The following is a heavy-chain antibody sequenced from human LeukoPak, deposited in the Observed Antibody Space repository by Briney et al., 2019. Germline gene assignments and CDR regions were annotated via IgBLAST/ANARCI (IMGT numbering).Heavy chain of an antibody. D-gene: IGHD5-12*01. CDR1: GYSFTTFW. CDR2: IYPTDSDT. CDR3: ARRQYSGYDFDF. J-gene: IGHJ4*02. V-gene: IGHV5-51*01. Sequence: GESLKISCKGSGYSFTTFWIGWVRQMPGKGLEWMGIIYPTDSDTRYSPSFQGQVTVSADKSISTAYLQWSSLEASDTAIYYCARRQYSGYDFDFWGQGTLVTVSS.